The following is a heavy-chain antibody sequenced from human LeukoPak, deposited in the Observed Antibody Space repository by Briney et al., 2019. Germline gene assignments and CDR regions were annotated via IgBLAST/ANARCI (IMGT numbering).Heavy chain of an antibody. Sequence: SETLSPTCTVSGGSISSSSYYWGWIRQPPGKGLEWIGSIYYSGSTYYNPSLKSRVTISVDTSKNQFSLKLSSVTAADTAVYYCTRHFYDILTGYYRYYYYGMDVWGQGTTVTVSS. CDR1: GGSISSSSYY. V-gene: IGHV4-39*01. CDR2: IYYSGST. D-gene: IGHD3-9*01. J-gene: IGHJ6*02. CDR3: TRHFYDILTGYYRYYYYGMDV.